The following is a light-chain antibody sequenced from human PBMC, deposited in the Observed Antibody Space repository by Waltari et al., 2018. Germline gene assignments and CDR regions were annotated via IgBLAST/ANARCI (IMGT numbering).Light chain of an antibody. CDR2: KAS. CDR1: QSINSW. J-gene: IGKJ1*01. V-gene: IGKV1-5*03. Sequence: DIQMTQSPSTLSASVGDRVTLTCRASQSINSWLAWYQQKPGIAPKLLIYKASSLESGVPSRFSDSGSGTEFTLTISSLQPDDLATYYCQQYRTNPWTFGQGTKVEIE. CDR3: QQYRTNPWT.